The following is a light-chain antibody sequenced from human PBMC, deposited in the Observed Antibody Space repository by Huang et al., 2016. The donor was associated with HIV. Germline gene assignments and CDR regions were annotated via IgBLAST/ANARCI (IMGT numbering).Light chain of an antibody. CDR2: ASS. CDR1: QTISSY. J-gene: IGKJ4*01. CDR3: QQSYSAPPLT. Sequence: DIQMTQSPSSLSASVGDRVTITCQASQTISSYLNWYQQKPGKAPQLLIYASSSLQSGVPSRFSGSGSGTDFTLTISSLQPEDFATYYCQQSYSAPPLTFGGGTKVEI. V-gene: IGKV1-39*01.